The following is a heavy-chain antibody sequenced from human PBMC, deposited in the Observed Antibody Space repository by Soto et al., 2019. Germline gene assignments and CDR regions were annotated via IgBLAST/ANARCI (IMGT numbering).Heavy chain of an antibody. D-gene: IGHD6-19*01. CDR2: IIHSGST. Sequence: TSETLSLTCTVSGGSVSTGSFHWGWVRQPPGKGLEWIGEIIHSGSTNYNPSLKSRVTIAGDTSKNQFSLKLSSVTAADTAVYYCARTGIAVAGAGNWFDPWGQGTLVTVSS. CDR3: ARTGIAVAGAGNWFDP. V-gene: IGHV4-34*12. J-gene: IGHJ5*02. CDR1: GGSVSTGSFH.